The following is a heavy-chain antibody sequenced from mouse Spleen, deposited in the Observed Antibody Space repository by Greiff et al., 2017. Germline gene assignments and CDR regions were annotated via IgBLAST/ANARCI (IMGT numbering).Heavy chain of an antibody. D-gene: IGHD1-1*01. J-gene: IGHJ4*01. CDR2: IDPEDGDT. V-gene: IGHV14-1*01. Sequence: DVHLVESGAELVRPGASVKLSCTASGFNIKDYYMHWVKQRPEQGLEWIGRIDPEDGDTEYAPKFQGKATMTADTSSNTAYLQLSSLTSEDTAVYYCTTGYYGSSSYYYAMDYWGQGTSVTVSS. CDR1: GFNIKDYY. CDR3: TTGYYGSSSYYYAMDY.